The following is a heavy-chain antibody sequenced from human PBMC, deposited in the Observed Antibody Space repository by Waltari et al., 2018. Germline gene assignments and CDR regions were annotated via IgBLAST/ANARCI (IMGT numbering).Heavy chain of an antibody. Sequence: EVQLVESGGGLVQPGGSLRLSCAASGFTVSSNYMSWVRQAPGKGLEWVSVIYSGGSTYYADSGKGRFTISRDNSKNTLYLQMNSLRAEDTAVYYCAREGGYAAAGNDGDYWGQGTLVTVSS. CDR3: AREGGYAAAGNDGDY. D-gene: IGHD5-12*01. CDR1: GFTVSSNY. V-gene: IGHV3-66*02. J-gene: IGHJ4*02. CDR2: IYSGGST.